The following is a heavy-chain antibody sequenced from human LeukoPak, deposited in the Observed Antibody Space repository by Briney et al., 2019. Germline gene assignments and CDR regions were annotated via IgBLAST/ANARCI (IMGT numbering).Heavy chain of an antibody. Sequence: GGSLRLSCAASGFTFDGYGMYWVRQAPGKGLEWVSGITWNSDDMAYADSVKGRFTISRDNAKNCLYLQMNSLRVEDTALYYCTKVTDWGTGFDYWGQGTPVTVSS. D-gene: IGHD7-27*01. CDR3: TKVTDWGTGFDY. CDR2: ITWNSDDM. CDR1: GFTFDGYG. J-gene: IGHJ4*02. V-gene: IGHV3-9*01.